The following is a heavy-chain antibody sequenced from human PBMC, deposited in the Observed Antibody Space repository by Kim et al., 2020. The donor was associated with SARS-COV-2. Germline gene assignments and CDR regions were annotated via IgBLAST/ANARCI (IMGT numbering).Heavy chain of an antibody. D-gene: IGHD4-17*01. CDR2: INPNSGGT. J-gene: IGHJ6*02. V-gene: IGHV1-2*02. CDR1: GYTFTGYY. Sequence: ASVKVSCKASGYTFTGYYMHWVRQAPGQGLEWMGWINPNSGGTNYAQKFQGRVTMTRDTSISTAYMELSRLRSDDTAVYYCARWTTVYYYYGMDVWGQGTTVTVSS. CDR3: ARWTTVYYYYGMDV.